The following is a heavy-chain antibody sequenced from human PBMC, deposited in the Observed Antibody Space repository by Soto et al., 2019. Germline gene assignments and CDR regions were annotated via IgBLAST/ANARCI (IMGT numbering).Heavy chain of an antibody. CDR1: GYIFTSYA. J-gene: IGHJ4*02. V-gene: IGHV1-3*01. CDR2: IHAGNGNT. D-gene: IGHD6-19*01. CDR3: ARTGPSSGWYCKGTCFEY. Sequence: QVQLVPSGAEVKKPGASVKVSCKASGYIFTSYAMHWGRPAGGQRLEWMGWIHAGNGNTKYSQKFQGRVTITRDTSANTDYMELSSLRSEDTDVYYCARTGPSSGWYCKGTCFEYWGQGTLVTVSS.